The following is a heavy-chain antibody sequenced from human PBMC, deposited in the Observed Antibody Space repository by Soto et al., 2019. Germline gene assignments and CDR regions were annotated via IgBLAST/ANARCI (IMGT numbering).Heavy chain of an antibody. V-gene: IGHV4-34*01. D-gene: IGHD4-4*01. CDR3: ARQSRDYRMSDAFDI. Sequence: PSETLSLTCAVYGGSFSGYYWSWIRQPPGKGLEWIGEINHSGSTNYNPSLKSRVTISVDTSKNQFSLKLSSVTAADTAVYYCARQSRDYRMSDAFDIWGQGTMVTVSS. CDR1: GGSFSGYY. J-gene: IGHJ3*02. CDR2: INHSGST.